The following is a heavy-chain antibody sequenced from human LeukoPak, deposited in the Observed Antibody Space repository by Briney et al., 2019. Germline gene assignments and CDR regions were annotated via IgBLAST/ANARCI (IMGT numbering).Heavy chain of an antibody. CDR1: GYTFTSYG. CDR2: ISAYNCNT. V-gene: IGHV1-18*01. D-gene: IGHD1-1*01. J-gene: IGHJ6*03. CDR3: ARHSYNWNDGSLRAYYMDV. Sequence: ASVKVSCKASGYTFTSYGISWVRQAPGQGLEWMGWISAYNCNTNHAQKLQGRVTMTTYTSTTTAYMGLRSLRSDDTAVYYCARHSYNWNDGSLRAYYMDVWGKGTTVTVSS.